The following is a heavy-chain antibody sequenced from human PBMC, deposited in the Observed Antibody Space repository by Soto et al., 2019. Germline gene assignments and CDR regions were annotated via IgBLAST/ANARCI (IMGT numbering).Heavy chain of an antibody. Sequence: EVQLVESGGGLVQPGRSLRLSCSTSGFTFGDYAMSWFRQAPGKGLEWIGFIRTKAYGGTTDYAASVKGRLTISRDDSKSIAYLQMNSLKTEDTGVYYCARDTDHGDYVGDHWGQGTLVTVSS. J-gene: IGHJ4*02. D-gene: IGHD4-17*01. CDR2: IRTKAYGGTT. CDR1: GFTFGDYA. V-gene: IGHV3-49*03. CDR3: ARDTDHGDYVGDH.